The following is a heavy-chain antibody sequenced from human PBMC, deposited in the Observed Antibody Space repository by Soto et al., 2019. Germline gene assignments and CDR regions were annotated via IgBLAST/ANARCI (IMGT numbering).Heavy chain of an antibody. CDR1: GFSLRTSAVA. CDR2: IYWDEDT. J-gene: IGHJ5*02. D-gene: IGHD3-9*01. CDR3: AHQKGPTERYFDWFSPFNGFDP. Sequence: QITLKESGPTLVKPTQTLTLTCTFSGFSLRTSAVAVGWVRQPPGTALAWLAFIYWDEDTRYSPSLKSRLTITKDNAKNQELLTMTNMDPVNTGTYYSAHQKGPTERYFDWFSPFNGFDPRGQGTMVTAAS. V-gene: IGHV2-5*02.